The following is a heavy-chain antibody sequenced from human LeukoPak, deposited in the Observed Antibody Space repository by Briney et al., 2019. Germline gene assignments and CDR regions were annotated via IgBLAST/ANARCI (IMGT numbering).Heavy chain of an antibody. D-gene: IGHD6-13*01. CDR2: IYYSGST. Sequence: SETLSLTCTVSGASFSSSTYYWGWIRQPPGKGLEWIRSIYYSGSTYYNPSLKSRVTMSVDTSKNQFSLKLSSVHAADTAVYHCARHEGGISATGTRPFDYWGQGTLVTVSS. CDR3: ARHEGGISATGTRPFDY. J-gene: IGHJ4*02. V-gene: IGHV4-39*01. CDR1: GASFSSSTYY.